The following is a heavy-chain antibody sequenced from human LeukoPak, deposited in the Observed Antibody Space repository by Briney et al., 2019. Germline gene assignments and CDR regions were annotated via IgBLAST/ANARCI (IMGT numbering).Heavy chain of an antibody. CDR1: GGSISSSIYY. CDR3: ARTLGIAVAGYYYGMDV. V-gene: IGHV4-39*07. Sequence: SETLSLTCIVSGGSISSSIYYWAWVRQPPGKGLEWIGTVFYNGATQYSPSLRSRVTISIDTSTNQFSLKLSSVTAVDTAVYYCARTLGIAVAGYYYGMDVWGQGTTVTVSS. D-gene: IGHD6-19*01. CDR2: VFYNGAT. J-gene: IGHJ6*02.